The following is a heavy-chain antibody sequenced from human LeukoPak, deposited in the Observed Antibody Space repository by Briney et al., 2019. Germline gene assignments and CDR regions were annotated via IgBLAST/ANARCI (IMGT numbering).Heavy chain of an antibody. J-gene: IGHJ4*02. CDR3: ARPREYNTNSYYFDY. D-gene: IGHD1-14*01. V-gene: IGHV4-4*07. CDR1: GGSISNYY. CDR2: IHGSGIT. Sequence: SETLSLTCTVSGGSISNYYWSWIRQPAGKGLEWIGRIHGSGITNYNPSLKSRVTMSVDTSKNLFSLRLSSVTAADTAMYYCARPREYNTNSYYFDYWGQGILVTVSS.